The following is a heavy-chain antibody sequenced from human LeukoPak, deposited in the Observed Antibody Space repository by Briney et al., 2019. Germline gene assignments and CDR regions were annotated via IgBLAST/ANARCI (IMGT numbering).Heavy chain of an antibody. CDR3: ARGAPVGATFDY. CDR1: GGTCSSYA. V-gene: IGHV1-69*13. Sequence: SVKVSCKASGGTCSSYAISWVRQATGQGLEWMGGIIPIFGTANYAQKFQGRVTITADESTSTAYMELSSLRSEDTAVYYCARGAPVGATFDYWGQGTLVTVSS. D-gene: IGHD1-26*01. CDR2: IIPIFGTA. J-gene: IGHJ4*02.